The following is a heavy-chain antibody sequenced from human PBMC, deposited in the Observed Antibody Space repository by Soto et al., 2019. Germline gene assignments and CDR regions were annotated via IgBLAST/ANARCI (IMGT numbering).Heavy chain of an antibody. Sequence: QLQLQESGPGLVKPSKTLSLTCTVSGDSISSSTYYWGWIRQPPGKGLEWIGSIYYSGSTYYNPSLKSRVTISVDTSKNQFSLRLRSVTAADTAVYYCARQHSDVPYWGQGTLVTVSS. V-gene: IGHV4-39*01. J-gene: IGHJ4*02. CDR2: IYYSGST. D-gene: IGHD2-21*01. CDR1: GDSISSSTYY. CDR3: ARQHSDVPY.